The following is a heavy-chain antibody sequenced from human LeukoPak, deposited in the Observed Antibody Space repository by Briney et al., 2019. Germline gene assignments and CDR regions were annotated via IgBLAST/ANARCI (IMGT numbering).Heavy chain of an antibody. CDR1: GGSLSSYY. J-gene: IGHJ4*02. CDR2: IFTSGST. V-gene: IGHV4-4*07. D-gene: IGHD6-13*01. CDR3: ARFDSSSWSYYFDY. Sequence: SETLSLTCTVSGGSLSSYYWSWIRQPAGKGLEWIGHIFTSGSTNYNPSLKSRVTISVDKSKNQFSLKLISVTAADTAVYYCARFDSSSWSYYFDYWGQGTLVTVSS.